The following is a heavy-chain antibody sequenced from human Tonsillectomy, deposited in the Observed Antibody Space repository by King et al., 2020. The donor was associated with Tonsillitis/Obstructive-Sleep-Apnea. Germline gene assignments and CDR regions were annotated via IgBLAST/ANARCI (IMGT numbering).Heavy chain of an antibody. Sequence: LQLQESGPGLVKPSQTLSLTCTVSGGSISSDHYYWSWIRQHPGKGLEWIGNINYSGSTYYNPYLKSRVTISVDTSKKEISLKVNSVTAADTAMYLCARGGPPEESNPFDIWGQGTMVTVSS. D-gene: IGHD2-15*01. CDR2: INYSGST. J-gene: IGHJ3*02. CDR3: ARGGPPEESNPFDI. V-gene: IGHV4-31*03. CDR1: GGSISSDHYY.